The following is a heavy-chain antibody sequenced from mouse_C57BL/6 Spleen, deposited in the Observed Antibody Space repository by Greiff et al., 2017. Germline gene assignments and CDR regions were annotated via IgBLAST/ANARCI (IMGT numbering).Heavy chain of an antibody. J-gene: IGHJ2*01. CDR2: INPNNGGT. CDR1: GYTFTDYY. D-gene: IGHD1-1*01. V-gene: IGHV1-26*01. CDR3: ARDYYGSFDY. Sequence: VQLQQSGPELVKPGASVKISCKASGYTFTDYYMNWVKQSHGKSLEWIGDINPNNGGTSYNQKFKGKATLTVDKSSSTAYMELRSLTSEDSAVYYCARDYYGSFDYWGQGTTLTVSS.